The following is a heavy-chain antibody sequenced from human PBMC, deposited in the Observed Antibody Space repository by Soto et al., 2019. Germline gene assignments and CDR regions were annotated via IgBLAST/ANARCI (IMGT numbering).Heavy chain of an antibody. J-gene: IGHJ4*02. Sequence: SETLSLTCTVSGGSISSGGYYWSWIRQHPGKGLEWIGYIYYSGSTYYNPSLKSRVTISVDTSKNQFSLKLSSVTAADTAVYYCARSIKFSPVDYWGQGTLVTVSS. D-gene: IGHD3-3*01. CDR2: IYYSGST. CDR3: ARSIKFSPVDY. V-gene: IGHV4-31*03. CDR1: GGSISSGGYY.